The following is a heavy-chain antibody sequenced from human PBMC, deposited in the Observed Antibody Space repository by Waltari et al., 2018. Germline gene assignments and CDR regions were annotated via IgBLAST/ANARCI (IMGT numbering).Heavy chain of an antibody. V-gene: IGHV4-31*01. CDR2: IYYSGST. D-gene: IGHD3-10*01. J-gene: IGHJ4*02. Sequence: QVQLQESGPGLVKPSQTLSLTCTVSGGSISSGGYYWSWIRQHPGKGLEWIGYIYYSGSTYYNPALKSLVTISVDTSKNQFSLKLSSVTAADTAVYYCARAPRLYGSGSYARMGGLGYWGQGTLVTVSS. CDR1: GGSISSGGYY. CDR3: ARAPRLYGSGSYARMGGLGY.